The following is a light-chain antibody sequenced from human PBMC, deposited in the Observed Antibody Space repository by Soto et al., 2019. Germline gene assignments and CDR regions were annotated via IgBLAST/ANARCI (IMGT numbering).Light chain of an antibody. CDR2: DVS. CDR1: SSDVGGYNY. CDR3: CSYAGNYYV. Sequence: QSALTQPRSVSGSPGQSVTISCTGSSSDVGGYNYVSWYQQHPGKVPKLMIYDVSKRPSGVPDRFSGSKSGNTASLTISGLQAEDEADYYCCSYAGNYYVFGTGTKVTVL. J-gene: IGLJ1*01. V-gene: IGLV2-11*01.